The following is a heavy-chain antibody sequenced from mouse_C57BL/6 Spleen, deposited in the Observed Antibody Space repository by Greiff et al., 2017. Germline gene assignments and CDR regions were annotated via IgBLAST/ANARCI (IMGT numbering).Heavy chain of an antibody. J-gene: IGHJ2*01. V-gene: IGHV1-52*01. CDR1: GYTFTSYW. CDR3: ARGGKYYFDY. CDR2: IDPSDSET. Sequence: QVQLKQPGAELVRPGSSVKLSCKASGYTFTSYWMHWVKQRPIQGLEWIGNIDPSDSETHYNQKFKDKATLTVDKSSSTAYMQLSSLTSEDAAVYYCARGGKYYFDYWGQGTTLTVSS. D-gene: IGHD2-1*01.